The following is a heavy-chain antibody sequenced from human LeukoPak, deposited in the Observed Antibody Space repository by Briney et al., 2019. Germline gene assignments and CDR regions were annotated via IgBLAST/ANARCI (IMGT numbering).Heavy chain of an antibody. CDR1: GGSFSGYY. J-gene: IGHJ5*02. CDR2: VNHSGST. CDR3: ARPYYYDSRIDP. V-gene: IGHV4-34*01. D-gene: IGHD3-22*01. Sequence: KPSETLSLTCAVYGGSFSGYYWSWIRQPPGKGLEWIGEVNHSGSTNYNPSLKSRVTMSADTSKNQLSLKLSSVTAADTAVYYCARPYYYDSRIDPWGQGILVTVSS.